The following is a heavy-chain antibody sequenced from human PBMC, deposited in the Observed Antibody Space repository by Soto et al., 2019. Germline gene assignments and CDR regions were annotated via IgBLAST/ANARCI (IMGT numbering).Heavy chain of an antibody. CDR2: ISYDGSNK. J-gene: IGHJ6*02. Sequence: GGSLRLSCAPSGFTFSSYAMHWVRQAPGKGLEWVAVISYDGSNKYYADSVKGRFTISRDNSKNTLYLQMNSLRAEDTAVYYCARDVVLRFLEWLWGGMDVWGQGTTVTVSS. CDR3: ARDVVLRFLEWLWGGMDV. D-gene: IGHD3-3*01. V-gene: IGHV3-30-3*01. CDR1: GFTFSSYA.